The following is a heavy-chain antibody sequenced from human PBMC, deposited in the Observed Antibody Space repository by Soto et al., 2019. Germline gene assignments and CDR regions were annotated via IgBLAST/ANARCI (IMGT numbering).Heavy chain of an antibody. V-gene: IGHV4-4*02. CDR1: GGSISSSNG. D-gene: IGHD3-10*01. Sequence: SETLSLTCAVSGGSISSSNGWSWVRQPPGKGLEWIGEIYHSGSTNYNPSLKSRVTISVDKSKNQFSLKLSSVTAADTAVYYCARLLLWFGELLPYYYYGMDVWGQGTTVTVSS. J-gene: IGHJ6*02. CDR2: IYHSGST. CDR3: ARLLLWFGELLPYYYYGMDV.